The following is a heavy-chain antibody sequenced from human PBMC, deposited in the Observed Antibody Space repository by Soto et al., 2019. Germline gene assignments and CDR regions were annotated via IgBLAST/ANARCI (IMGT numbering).Heavy chain of an antibody. J-gene: IGHJ6*02. V-gene: IGHV3-30-3*01. CDR2: ISYDGSNK. D-gene: IGHD3-9*01. Sequence: GGSLTLSCAASGFTFSSYAMRWVRQAPGKGLEWVAVISYDGSNKYYADSVKGRFTISRDNSKNTLYLQMNSLIAEDTAVYYCARDHVLLLTGPPSNYYYYYGMDVWGQGTTVTVSS. CDR3: ARDHVLLLTGPPSNYYYYYGMDV. CDR1: GFTFSSYA.